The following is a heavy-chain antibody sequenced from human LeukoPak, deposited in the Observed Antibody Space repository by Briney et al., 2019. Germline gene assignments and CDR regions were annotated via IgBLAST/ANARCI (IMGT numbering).Heavy chain of an antibody. CDR2: IWYDGSNK. D-gene: IGHD6-6*01. V-gene: IGHV3-33*01. CDR1: GFTFSNHG. CDR3: ARDKAARHLDY. Sequence: GGSLRLSCAVSGFTFSNHGMHWVRQAPGKGLEWVAVIWYDGSNKYYADSVKGRFTISRDRSKNTQYLQMNSLRAEDTAVYYCARDKAARHLDYWGQGTLVTVSS. J-gene: IGHJ4*02.